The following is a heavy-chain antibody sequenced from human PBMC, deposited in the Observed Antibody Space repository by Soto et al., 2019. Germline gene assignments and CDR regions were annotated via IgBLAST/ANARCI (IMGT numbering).Heavy chain of an antibody. J-gene: IGHJ5*02. D-gene: IGHD1-7*01. CDR1: GYTFTGYY. V-gene: IGHV1-2*04. Sequence: ASVKVSCKASGYTFTGYYMHWVRQAPGQGLEWMGWINPNSGGTNYAQKLQGWVTMTRDTSISTAYMELSRLRSDDTAVYYCATAGFELELSSWGQGTLVTVSS. CDR3: ATAGFELELSS. CDR2: INPNSGGT.